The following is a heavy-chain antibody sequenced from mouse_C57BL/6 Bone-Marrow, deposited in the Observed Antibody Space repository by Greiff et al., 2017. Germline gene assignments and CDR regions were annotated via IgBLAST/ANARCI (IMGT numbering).Heavy chain of an antibody. Sequence: DVLLVESGGGLVQPGGSLKLSCAASGFTFSDYGMAWVRQAPRKGPEWVAFISNLAYSIYYADTVTGRFTISREKAKNTLYLELSSLRSEDTAMYYCARQGDYGFAYWGQGTLVTVSA. D-gene: IGHD2-4*01. CDR2: ISNLAYSI. V-gene: IGHV5-15*01. J-gene: IGHJ3*01. CDR1: GFTFSDYG. CDR3: ARQGDYGFAY.